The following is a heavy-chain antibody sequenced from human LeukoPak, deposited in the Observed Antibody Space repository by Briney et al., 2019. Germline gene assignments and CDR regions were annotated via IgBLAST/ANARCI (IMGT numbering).Heavy chain of an antibody. D-gene: IGHD3-22*01. CDR3: ARDFYYESSGYNY. J-gene: IGHJ4*02. Sequence: ASVKVSCKASGGTFSSYAISWVRQAPGQGLEWMGWISGYNGNTNYAQKLQGRVTMTTDTSTNTAYMELRSLRSDDTAVYYCARDFYYESSGYNYWGQGTLVTVSS. V-gene: IGHV1-18*01. CDR2: ISGYNGNT. CDR1: GGTFSSYA.